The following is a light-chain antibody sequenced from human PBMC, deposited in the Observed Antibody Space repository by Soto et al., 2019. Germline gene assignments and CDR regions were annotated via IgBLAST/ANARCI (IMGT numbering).Light chain of an antibody. CDR1: SSDVGGYNY. V-gene: IGLV2-11*01. Sequence: QSALTQPRSVSRSPGQSVTISCSGTSSDVGGYNYVSWYQQHPGEAPKLMIYDVSKRPSGVPDRFSGSKSGNTASLTISGLQAEDEADYYCCSYAGRYTYVFGTGTKVTVL. CDR2: DVS. J-gene: IGLJ1*01. CDR3: CSYAGRYTYV.